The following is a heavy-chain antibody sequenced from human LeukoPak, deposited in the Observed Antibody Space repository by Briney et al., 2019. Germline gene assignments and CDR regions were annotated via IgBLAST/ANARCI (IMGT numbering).Heavy chain of an antibody. J-gene: IGHJ3*02. D-gene: IGHD6-19*01. CDR1: GYTFTICA. CDR3: TIGLAGDWDAFDI. CDR2: IHADSGNT. Sequence: GASVKVSCKTSGYTFTICAVHWVRQAPGQTLEWMGWIHADSGNTKYSQKLQGRVTIARDTSASTIYMELSSLRFEDTAVYFCTIGLAGDWDAFDIWGLGTMVTVSS. V-gene: IGHV1-3*01.